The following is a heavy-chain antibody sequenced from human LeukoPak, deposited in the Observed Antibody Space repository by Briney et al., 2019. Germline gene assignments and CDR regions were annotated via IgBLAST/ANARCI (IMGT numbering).Heavy chain of an antibody. CDR1: GGSISNSNW. CDR3: ASTYSLYDAFDI. D-gene: IGHD6-13*01. CDR2: IYSSGST. Sequence: SGTLSLTCAVSGGSISNSNWWSWVRQPPGKGLEWIGEIYSSGSTNYNPSLKSRVTISVDPSENQFSLKLSSVTAADTAVYYCASTYSLYDAFDIWGQGTMVTVSS. J-gene: IGHJ3*02. V-gene: IGHV4-4*02.